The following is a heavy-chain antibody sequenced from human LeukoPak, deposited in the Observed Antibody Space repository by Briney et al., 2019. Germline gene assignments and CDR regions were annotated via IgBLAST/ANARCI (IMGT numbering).Heavy chain of an antibody. Sequence: ASVKVSCKVSGYTLTELSMHWVRQAPGKGLEWMGGFDPEDGETIYAQKFQGRVTMTEDTSTGTAYMELSSLRSEDTAVYYCATAHIQLWPPEYYYGMDVWGQGTTVTVSS. D-gene: IGHD5-18*01. J-gene: IGHJ6*02. CDR2: FDPEDGET. V-gene: IGHV1-24*01. CDR3: ATAHIQLWPPEYYYGMDV. CDR1: GYTLTELS.